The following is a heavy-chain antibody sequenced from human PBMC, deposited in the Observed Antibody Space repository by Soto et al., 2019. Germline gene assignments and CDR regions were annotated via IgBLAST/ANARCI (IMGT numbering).Heavy chain of an antibody. Sequence: QVQLVQSGAEVKKPGASVKVSCKASGYTFTSYYMHWVRQAPGQGLEWMGIINPSGGSTSYAQKFQDRVTMTRDTSTSTVYMELSSLRSEDTAVYYCARVRNREYSSGWYGDYYYGMDVWGQGTTVTVSS. V-gene: IGHV1-46*01. CDR3: ARVRNREYSSGWYGDYYYGMDV. D-gene: IGHD6-19*01. CDR1: GYTFTSYY. J-gene: IGHJ6*02. CDR2: INPSGGST.